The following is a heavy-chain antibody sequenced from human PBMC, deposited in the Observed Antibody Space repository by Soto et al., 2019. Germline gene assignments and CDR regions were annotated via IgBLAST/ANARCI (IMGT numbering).Heavy chain of an antibody. V-gene: IGHV1-18*01. CDR2: VSYYNGNT. Sequence: QAQLVQSGAEVKKTGASVRVACTASEDIFNNFGITWVRQAPGQGLEWLGWVSYYNGNTNYAQRLQGRVFMPTDTVTTTASLDLRSLTFNDTAVYYFARDLTRFCSGGSCPFSMWGQGTQVIVSS. D-gene: IGHD2-15*01. CDR3: ARDLTRFCSGGSCPFSM. CDR1: EDIFNNFG. J-gene: IGHJ4*02.